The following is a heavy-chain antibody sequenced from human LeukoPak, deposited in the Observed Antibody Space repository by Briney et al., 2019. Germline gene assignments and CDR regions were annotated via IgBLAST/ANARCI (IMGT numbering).Heavy chain of an antibody. V-gene: IGHV3-73*01. D-gene: IGHD6-19*01. Sequence: GGSLKLFCAASGFTFSGSAMHWVRQASGKGLEWVGRTRSKANSYATAYAASVKGRFTISRDDSKNTAYLQMNSLKTEDTAVYYCLTGIAVAGTDYWGQGTLVTVSS. CDR1: GFTFSGSA. CDR3: LTGIAVAGTDY. J-gene: IGHJ4*02. CDR2: TRSKANSYAT.